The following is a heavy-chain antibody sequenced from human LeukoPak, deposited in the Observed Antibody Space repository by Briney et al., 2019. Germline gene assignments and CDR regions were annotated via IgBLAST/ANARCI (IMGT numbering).Heavy chain of an antibody. CDR1: GGSISSYY. CDR2: IYYSGST. CDR3: ARDVGNDSSGYYYVGHWFDP. Sequence: SETLSLTCTVSGGSISSYYWSWIRQPPGKGLEWIGYIYYSGSTNYNPSLKSRVTTSVDTSKNQFSLKLSSVTAADTAVYYCARDVGNDSSGYYYVGHWFDPWGQGTLVTVSS. D-gene: IGHD3-22*01. V-gene: IGHV4-59*01. J-gene: IGHJ5*02.